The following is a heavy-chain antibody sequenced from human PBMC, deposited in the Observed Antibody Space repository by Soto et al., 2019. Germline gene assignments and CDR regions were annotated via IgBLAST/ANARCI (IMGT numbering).Heavy chain of an antibody. CDR2: IWDDGSNK. Sequence: QVQLVESGGGVVQPGRSLRLSCAASGFTFSDYGMHWVRQAPGKGLEWVAVIWDDGSNKNYADSVKGRFIISRDNSKNTLYLQMNSLRAEDTAVYYCARDPGGSSSSPGDYWGQGTLVTVSS. CDR1: GFTFSDYG. CDR3: ARDPGGSSSSPGDY. J-gene: IGHJ4*02. V-gene: IGHV3-33*01. D-gene: IGHD6-13*01.